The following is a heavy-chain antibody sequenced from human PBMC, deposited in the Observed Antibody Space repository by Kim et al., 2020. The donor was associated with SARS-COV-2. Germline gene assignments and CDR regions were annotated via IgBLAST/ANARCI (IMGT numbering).Heavy chain of an antibody. D-gene: IGHD6-6*01. Sequence: GGSLRLSCAASGFTFSSYAMSWVRQAPGKGLEWVSAISGSGGSTYYADSVKGRFTISRDNSKNTLYLQMNSLRAEDTAVYYCAKAFRPTLKPPRTEFDTWGQGTLVTVSS. V-gene: IGHV3-23*01. CDR2: ISGSGGST. J-gene: IGHJ5*02. CDR1: GFTFSSYA. CDR3: AKAFRPTLKPPRTEFDT.